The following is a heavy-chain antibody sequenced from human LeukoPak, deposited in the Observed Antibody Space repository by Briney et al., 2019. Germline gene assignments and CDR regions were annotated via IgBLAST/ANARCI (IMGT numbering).Heavy chain of an antibody. D-gene: IGHD6-19*01. CDR1: GYSFTSHW. CDR2: IDPSDSYT. CDR3: ARIHSSDWPNYFDS. Sequence: GESLKISCKGSGYSFTSHWISWVRQMPGKGLEWMGRIDPSDSYTNYSPSFQGHVTIPADKSISTAYLQWSSLKASDTAMYYCARIHSSDWPNYFDSWGQGTLVTVSS. V-gene: IGHV5-10-1*01. J-gene: IGHJ4*02.